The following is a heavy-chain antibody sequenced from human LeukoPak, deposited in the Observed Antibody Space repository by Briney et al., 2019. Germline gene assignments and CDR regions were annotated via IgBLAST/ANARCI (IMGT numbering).Heavy chain of an antibody. D-gene: IGHD1-14*01. CDR3: ARDAPAGRTKFEH. V-gene: IGHV3-74*03. J-gene: IGHJ1*01. Sequence: PGGSLRLSCAAPGINIRSNRMHGVRRAPGRGRGWVVRVNSEGSRTTYADSVKGRFTISRDNAKNILYLQMHGLRAEDTAVYYCARDAPAGRTKFEHWGQGTLVTVSS. CDR1: GINIRSNR. CDR2: VNSEGSRT.